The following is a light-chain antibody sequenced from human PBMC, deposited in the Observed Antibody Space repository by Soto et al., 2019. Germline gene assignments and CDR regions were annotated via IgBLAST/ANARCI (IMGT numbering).Light chain of an antibody. CDR3: QHRSSWPIT. CDR1: QSVSSN. V-gene: IGKV3-11*01. Sequence: EIVMTQSPTILSVSPGERATLSCRASQSVSSNLAWYQQKPGQAPRLLIYDISKRATGIPARFSGSGSATDFTLTISSLEPEDFAVYYCQHRSSWPITFGQGTRLEIK. J-gene: IGKJ5*01. CDR2: DIS.